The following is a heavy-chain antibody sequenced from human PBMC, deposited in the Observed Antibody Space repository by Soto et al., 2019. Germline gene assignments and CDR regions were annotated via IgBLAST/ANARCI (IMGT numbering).Heavy chain of an antibody. V-gene: IGHV3-7*03. J-gene: IGHJ3*02. CDR2: IKQDGSEK. CDR1: GFTFSSYW. CDR3: ARGGVAARPGAFDI. Sequence: GGSLRLSCAASGFTFSSYWMSWVRQAPGKGLEWVANIKQDGSEKYYVDSVKGRFTISRDNAKNSLYLQMNSLRAEDTAVYYCARGGVAARPGAFDIWGQGTMVTVSS. D-gene: IGHD6-6*01.